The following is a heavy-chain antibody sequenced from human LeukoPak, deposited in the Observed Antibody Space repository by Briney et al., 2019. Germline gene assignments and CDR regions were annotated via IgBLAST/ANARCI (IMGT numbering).Heavy chain of an antibody. CDR2: IYYSGST. CDR1: GGSISSYY. Sequence: SETLSLTCTVSGGSISSYYWSWIRQPPGKGLEWIGYIYYSGSTNYNPSLKSRVTISVDTSKNQFSLKLSTVTAADTAVYYCARDRGYCSGGSCYSGWFDPWGQGTLVTVSS. V-gene: IGHV4-59*01. CDR3: ARDRGYCSGGSCYSGWFDP. J-gene: IGHJ5*02. D-gene: IGHD2-15*01.